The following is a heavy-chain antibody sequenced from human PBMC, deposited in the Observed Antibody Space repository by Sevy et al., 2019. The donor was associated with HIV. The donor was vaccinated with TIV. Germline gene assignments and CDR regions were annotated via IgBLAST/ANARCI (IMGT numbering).Heavy chain of an antibody. CDR1: GFIFSNYA. D-gene: IGHD3-22*01. Sequence: GGSLRLSCAASGFIFSNYAIHWVRRAPGKGLEWVAVISYDGRNKHYAASVKGRLTISRDSSRNTLFLQMNSLRLDDTAVYYCARDPTFSSDTRGYYPFDSWGQGTLVTVSS. CDR3: ARDPTFSSDTRGYYPFDS. V-gene: IGHV3-30*04. CDR2: ISYDGRNK. J-gene: IGHJ4*02.